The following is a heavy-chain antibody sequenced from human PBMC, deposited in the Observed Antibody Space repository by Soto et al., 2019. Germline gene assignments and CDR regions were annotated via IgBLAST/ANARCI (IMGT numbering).Heavy chain of an antibody. CDR2: ISYDGSNK. CDR3: ANLGRVHSSSWYGKIDY. V-gene: IGHV3-30*18. CDR1: GXTFSSYG. J-gene: IGHJ4*02. Sequence: GSLRLSCAASGXTFSSYGMHWVRQAPGKGLEWVAVISYDGSNKYYADSVKGRFTISRDNSKNTLYLQMDSLRDEDTAVYYCANLGRVHSSSWYGKIDYWGQGTLVTVSS. D-gene: IGHD6-13*01.